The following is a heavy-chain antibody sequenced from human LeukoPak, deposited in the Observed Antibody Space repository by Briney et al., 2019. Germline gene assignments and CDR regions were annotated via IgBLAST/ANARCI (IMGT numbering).Heavy chain of an antibody. J-gene: IGHJ5*01. D-gene: IGHD6-13*01. CDR3: ARGSGSSWFYS. CDR1: EFTFSVQS. Sequence: PGGSLRLSCAASEFTFSVQSMTWVRQTPGKGLEWVSFISDSSSVIHYADSVEGRFTISRDNAKNSLYLQMNSLRAEDTAVYYCARGSGSSWFYSWGQGTLVTLSS. V-gene: IGHV3-48*04. CDR2: ISDSSSVI.